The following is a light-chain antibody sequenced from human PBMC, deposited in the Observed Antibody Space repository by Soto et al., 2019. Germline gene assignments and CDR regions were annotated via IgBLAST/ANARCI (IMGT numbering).Light chain of an antibody. CDR1: QSVSSY. J-gene: IGKJ1*01. Sequence: EIVLTHSPATLSLSPGERATLSCRPSQSVSSYLAWYQQKPGQAPRLLIYDASNRATGIPARFSGSGSGTDFTLTISSLEPEDFAVYYCQQRSNWPWTFGQGTKV. CDR2: DAS. CDR3: QQRSNWPWT. V-gene: IGKV3-11*01.